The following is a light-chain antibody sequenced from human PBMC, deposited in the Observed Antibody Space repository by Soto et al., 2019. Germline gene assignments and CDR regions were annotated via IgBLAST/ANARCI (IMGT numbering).Light chain of an antibody. J-gene: IGLJ2*01. Sequence: QSVLTQPASVSGSPGQSITISCTGNSSDVGSYNLVSWYQQHPGKAPKLMIYEGSKRPSGVSNRFSGSKSGNTASLTISGLQAEDEADYYCWSYAGSVVFGGGTKLTVL. V-gene: IGLV2-23*01. CDR2: EGS. CDR1: SSDVGSYNL. CDR3: WSYAGSVV.